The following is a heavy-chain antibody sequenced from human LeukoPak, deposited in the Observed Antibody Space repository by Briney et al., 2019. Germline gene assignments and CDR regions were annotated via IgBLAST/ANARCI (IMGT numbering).Heavy chain of an antibody. J-gene: IGHJ4*02. CDR1: GGSISSYY. V-gene: IGHV4-4*07. CDR2: IYTSGST. D-gene: IGHD1-14*01. CDR3: ARWTRTHRDFDY. Sequence: SETLSLTCTVSGGSISSYYWSWIRQPAGKGLEWIGRIYTSGSTNYNPSLKSRVTMSLDTSKNQFSLKVTFVTAADTAVYYCARWTRTHRDFDYWGQGTLVTVSS.